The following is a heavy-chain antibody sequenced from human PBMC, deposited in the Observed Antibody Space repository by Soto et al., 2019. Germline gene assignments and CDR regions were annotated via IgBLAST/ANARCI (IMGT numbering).Heavy chain of an antibody. CDR2: IYHTGRT. CDR1: GDSISRNSYY. CDR3: ARVKDFGDLFDS. V-gene: IGHV4-39*01. Sequence: QLQLQESGPGQVKPSETLSLTCTVSGDSISRNSYYWGWVRQPPGKGLEWIGSIYHTGRTNHNPSLRRRVTISVDTSENQFSLRLTSVTAVDTAVYYCARVKDFGDLFDSWGQGTLVTVSS. J-gene: IGHJ4*02. D-gene: IGHD4-17*01.